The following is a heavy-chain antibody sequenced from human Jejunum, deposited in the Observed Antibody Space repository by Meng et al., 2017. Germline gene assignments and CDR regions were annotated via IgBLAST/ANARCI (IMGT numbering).Heavy chain of an antibody. V-gene: IGHV4-39*01. D-gene: IGHD2/OR15-2a*01. CDR2: IYYSGST. CDR3: ARLDNNWYFDL. J-gene: IGHJ2*01. Sequence: LQLQESGPGLVKPSETLSLTCTVSGGSISSRTYYWGWIRQTPGKGLEWIGSIYYSGSTYYNPSLKSRVTISVDTSKNQFSLKLSSVTAADTAVYYCARLDNNWYFDLWGRGTLVTVSS. CDR1: GGSISSRTYY.